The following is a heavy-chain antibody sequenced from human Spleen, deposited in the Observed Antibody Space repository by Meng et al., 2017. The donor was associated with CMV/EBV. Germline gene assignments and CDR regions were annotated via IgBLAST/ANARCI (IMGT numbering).Heavy chain of an antibody. Sequence: GESLKISCAASGFTFSSYAMHWVRQAPGKGLEWVAVISYDGSNKYYADSVQGRVTIPRDNSKNTLYLQMNSLRAEDTAVYYCARREIRGYNEGLYSFNVWGQGTRVTVSS. CDR2: ISYDGSNK. V-gene: IGHV3-30*14. D-gene: IGHD5-18*01. J-gene: IGHJ3*01. CDR1: GFTFSSYA. CDR3: ARREIRGYNEGLYSFNV.